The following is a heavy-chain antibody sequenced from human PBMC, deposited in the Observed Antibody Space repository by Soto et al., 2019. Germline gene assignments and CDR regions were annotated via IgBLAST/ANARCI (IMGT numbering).Heavy chain of an antibody. V-gene: IGHV4-31*03. CDR1: GGSISSGGYY. CDR2: IYYSGST. Sequence: SETLSLTCTVSGGSISSGGYYWSWIRQHPGKGLEWIGYIYYSGSTYYNPSLKSRVTISVDTSKNQFSLKLSSVTAADTAVYYCARLPMVDVYYFDYWGQGTLVTVSS. D-gene: IGHD3-10*01. CDR3: ARLPMVDVYYFDY. J-gene: IGHJ4*02.